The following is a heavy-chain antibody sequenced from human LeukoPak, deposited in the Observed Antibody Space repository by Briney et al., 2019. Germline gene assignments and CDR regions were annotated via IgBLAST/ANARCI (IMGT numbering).Heavy chain of an antibody. CDR3: ASGLRAYTWFDP. J-gene: IGHJ5*02. D-gene: IGHD2-21*01. CDR1: GGSISSYY. V-gene: IGHV4-59*12. Sequence: SETLSLTCTVSGGSISSYYWSWIRQPPGKGLEWIGYIYYSGSTNYNPSLKSRVTISVDTSKNQFSLQLNSVTPEDTAVYYCASGLRAYTWFDPWGQGTLVTVSS. CDR2: IYYSGST.